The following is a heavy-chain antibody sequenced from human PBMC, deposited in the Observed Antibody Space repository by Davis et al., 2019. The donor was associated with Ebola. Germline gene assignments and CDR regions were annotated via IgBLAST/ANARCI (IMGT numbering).Heavy chain of an antibody. Sequence: GESLKISCQASGYSSTIYWIAWVRQMPGKDLEWMGFIYPGDSDTAYSPSFQGQVTFSADKSISTAYLQWSSLKASDTAMYYCATRSAYTLDSWGQGTLVTVSS. V-gene: IGHV5-51*01. CDR1: GYSSTIYW. D-gene: IGHD3-3*01. CDR3: ATRSAYTLDS. CDR2: IYPGDSDT. J-gene: IGHJ4*02.